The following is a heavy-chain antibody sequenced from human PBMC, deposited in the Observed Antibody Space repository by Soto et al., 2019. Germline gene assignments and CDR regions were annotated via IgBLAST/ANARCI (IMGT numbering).Heavy chain of an antibody. J-gene: IGHJ4*02. D-gene: IGHD3-10*01. CDR2: VNPNNGDT. V-gene: IGHV1-8*01. CDR3: AKVSRKGSAIDFDY. CDR1: GYTFSNYD. Sequence: QVQLVQSGAELKKPGASVEVSCKASGYTFSNYDMNWVRQATGQGPEWSGWVNPNNGDTGYAQKFQGRVTLTTDISTTTTYMERTSLRSEDTAIYYCAKVSRKGSAIDFDYWGQGTLISVSS.